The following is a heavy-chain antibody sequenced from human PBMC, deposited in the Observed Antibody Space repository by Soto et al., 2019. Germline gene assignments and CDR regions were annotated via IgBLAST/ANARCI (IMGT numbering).Heavy chain of an antibody. CDR2: ISYDGSNK. J-gene: IGHJ4*02. CDR1: GFTFSSYG. D-gene: IGHD6-19*01. Sequence: QVQLVESGGGVVQPGRSLRLSCAASGFTFSSYGMHWVRQAPGKGLEWVAVISYDGSNKYYADSVKGRFTISRDNSKNTLYLQMNSLRAEDTAVYYCARIAVAGTFDYWGQGTLVTVSS. V-gene: IGHV3-30*03. CDR3: ARIAVAGTFDY.